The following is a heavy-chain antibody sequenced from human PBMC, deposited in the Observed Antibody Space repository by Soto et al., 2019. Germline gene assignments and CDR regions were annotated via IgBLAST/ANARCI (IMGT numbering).Heavy chain of an antibody. J-gene: IGHJ6*02. CDR2: TSYDGSKK. Sequence: GRSLRLSCAASGFAFGTYGMHWVRQAPGKGLEWVAVTSYDGSKKYYADSVKGRFTISRDNSNNTVYLQMNSLRLEDTAIYYCAKDRGLADPHYYGLDVWGQGTTVTVSS. CDR3: AKDRGLADPHYYGLDV. CDR1: GFAFGTYG. D-gene: IGHD3-10*01. V-gene: IGHV3-30*18.